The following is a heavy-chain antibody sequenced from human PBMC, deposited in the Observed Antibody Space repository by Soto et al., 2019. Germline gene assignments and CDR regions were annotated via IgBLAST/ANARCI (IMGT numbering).Heavy chain of an antibody. D-gene: IGHD2-2*01. V-gene: IGHV4-34*01. CDR1: GGSFSGYF. J-gene: IGHJ6*02. CDR2: INHSRRT. Sequence: SETLSLTCAVYGGSFSGYFWTWVRQAPGKGLEWIGEINHSRRTNTNPSLKSRISTSVDTSKNQFSLRLSSVTAADTAFYYCARGPRCINTSCSNDFYHFGLDVWGQGTSGTVS. CDR3: ARGPRCINTSCSNDFYHFGLDV.